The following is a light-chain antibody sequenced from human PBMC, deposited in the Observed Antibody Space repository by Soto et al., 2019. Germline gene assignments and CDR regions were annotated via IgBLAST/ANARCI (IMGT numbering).Light chain of an antibody. J-gene: IGKJ5*01. Sequence: EIQMTQSPATLSASLGERVTISCRASQNIYTWLAWYQQKPGKAPKLLIYRASSLESGVPSRFSGSGSGTEFTLTISSLQPDDFATYYCQQYNSYSVTFGQGTRLEIK. CDR3: QQYNSYSVT. V-gene: IGKV1-5*03. CDR1: QNIYTW. CDR2: RAS.